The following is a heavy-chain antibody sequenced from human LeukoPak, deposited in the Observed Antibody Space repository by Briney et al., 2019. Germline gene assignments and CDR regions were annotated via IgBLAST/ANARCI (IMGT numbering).Heavy chain of an antibody. D-gene: IGHD5-12*01. J-gene: IGHJ4*02. V-gene: IGHV2-70*13. Sequence: SGPALVKPTQTLTLTCTFSGFSLSTSGMFVNWIRQPPGKALEWLALINWDDDKYYSTSLKTRLTISKDTSKNQVVLTMTNMYPLETPLYICARVSDRMSGYDSGFDDWGQGTLVTVSS. CDR3: ARVSDRMSGYDSGFDD. CDR1: GFSLSTSGMF. CDR2: INWDDDK.